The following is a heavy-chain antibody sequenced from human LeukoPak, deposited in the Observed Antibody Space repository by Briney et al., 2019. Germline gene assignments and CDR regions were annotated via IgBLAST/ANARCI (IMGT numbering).Heavy chain of an antibody. Sequence: GGSLRLSCAASGFTFSSYWMHWVRQAPGKGLEWVSVIYSGGSTYYADSVKGRFTISRNKSKNTLYLQMNSLRAEDTAVYYCARALAAAAPYGMDVWGQGTTVTVSS. D-gene: IGHD6-13*01. CDR2: IYSGGST. CDR1: GFTFSSYW. CDR3: ARALAAAAPYGMDV. J-gene: IGHJ6*02. V-gene: IGHV3-53*01.